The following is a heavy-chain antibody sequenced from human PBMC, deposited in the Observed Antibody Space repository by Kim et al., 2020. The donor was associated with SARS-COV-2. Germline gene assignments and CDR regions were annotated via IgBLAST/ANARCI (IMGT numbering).Heavy chain of an antibody. J-gene: IGHJ6*02. CDR1: GFTFSSYS. Sequence: GGSLRLSCAASGFTFSSYSMNWVRQAPGKGLEWVSYISSSSTIYYADSVKGRFTISRDNAKNSLYLQMNSLRAEDTAVYYCASLFLWSPYYYGMDVWGQG. CDR3: ASLFLWSPYYYGMDV. D-gene: IGHD3-16*01. CDR2: ISSSSTI. V-gene: IGHV3-48*04.